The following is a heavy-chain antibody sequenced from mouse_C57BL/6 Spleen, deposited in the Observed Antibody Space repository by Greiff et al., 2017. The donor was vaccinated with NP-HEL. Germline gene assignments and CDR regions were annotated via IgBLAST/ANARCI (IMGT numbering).Heavy chain of an antibody. J-gene: IGHJ1*03. V-gene: IGHV1-69*01. CDR1: GYTFTSYW. CDR3: ARSQFHWYFDV. CDR2: IDPSDSYT. Sequence: QVQLQQPGAELVMPGASVKLSCKASGYTFTSYWMHWVKQRPGQGLEWIGEIDPSDSYTNYNQKFKGKSTLTVDKSSSTAYMQLSSLTSEDSAVYYCARSQFHWYFDVWGTGTTVTVSS.